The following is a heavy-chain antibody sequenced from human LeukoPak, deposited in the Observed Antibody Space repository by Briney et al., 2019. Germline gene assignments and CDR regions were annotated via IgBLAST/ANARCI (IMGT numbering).Heavy chain of an antibody. D-gene: IGHD6-19*01. V-gene: IGHV4-39*07. Sequence: SETLSLTCTVSGGSISSSSYYWGWIRQPPGKGLEWIGSIYYSGSTYYNPSLKSRVTISVDTSKNQFSLKLSSVTAADTAVYYCARIIRYSSGWYADYWGQGTLVTVSS. J-gene: IGHJ4*02. CDR1: GGSISSSSYY. CDR2: IYYSGST. CDR3: ARIIRYSSGWYADY.